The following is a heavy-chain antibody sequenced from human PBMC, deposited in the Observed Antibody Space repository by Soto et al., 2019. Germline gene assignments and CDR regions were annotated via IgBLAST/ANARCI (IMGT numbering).Heavy chain of an antibody. J-gene: IGHJ4*02. Sequence: QVQLVESGGGVVQPRRSLRLSCEASGFTFSGYGMHWVRQAPGKGLEWVAVISYYGTNEYYEDSVKARFTISRDNSKNTLYLQMNSLRIEDTAVYFCAKEDPSGRYSLDYWGQGSQFTVSS. CDR1: GFTFSGYG. D-gene: IGHD1-26*01. V-gene: IGHV3-30*18. CDR2: ISYYGTNE. CDR3: AKEDPSGRYSLDY.